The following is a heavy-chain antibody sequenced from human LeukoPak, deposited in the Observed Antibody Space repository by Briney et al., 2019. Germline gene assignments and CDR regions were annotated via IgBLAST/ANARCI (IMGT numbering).Heavy chain of an antibody. CDR1: GFTFSDYW. CDR2: IKQDGSEK. Sequence: GGSLRLSCAASGFTFSDYWMHWVRQAPGKGLEWVANIKQDGSEKYYVDSVKGRFTISRDNAKNALFLQMNSLRAEDTAVYYCARRYFDYWGQGTLVTVSS. CDR3: ARRYFDY. J-gene: IGHJ4*02. V-gene: IGHV3-7*03.